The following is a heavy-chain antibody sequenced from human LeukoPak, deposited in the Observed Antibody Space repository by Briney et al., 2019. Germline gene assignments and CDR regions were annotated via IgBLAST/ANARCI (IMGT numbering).Heavy chain of an antibody. CDR1: GGSISSGSYY. J-gene: IGHJ6*03. CDR2: IYTSGST. D-gene: IGHD4-11*01. V-gene: IGHV4-61*02. CDR3: ARDRGYSNYDYYYYYYMDV. Sequence: PSETLSLTCTVSGGSISSGSYYWSWIRQPAGKGPEWIGRIYTSGSTNYNPSLKSRVTISVDTSKNQFSLKLSSVTAADTAVYYCARDRGYSNYDYYYYYYMDVWGKGTTVTVSS.